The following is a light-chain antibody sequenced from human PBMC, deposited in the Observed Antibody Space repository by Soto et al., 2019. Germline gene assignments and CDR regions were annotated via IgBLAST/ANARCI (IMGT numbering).Light chain of an antibody. Sequence: EIVLTQSPATLSLSPGERATLSCRASQSLDGYLAWYQQKPGQAPRLLIYDASNRATGVPARFSGSGSGTDFTLTINSLELEDFGVYCCQQRRSWPITFGGGTMVEIK. CDR2: DAS. CDR1: QSLDGY. CDR3: QQRRSWPIT. V-gene: IGKV3-11*01. J-gene: IGKJ4*01.